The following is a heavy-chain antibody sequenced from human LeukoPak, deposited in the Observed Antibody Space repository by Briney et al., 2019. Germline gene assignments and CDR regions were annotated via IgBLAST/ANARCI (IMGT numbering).Heavy chain of an antibody. CDR2: TSDRGDYI. CDR3: AKKAQYNGNYPLDY. J-gene: IGHJ4*02. D-gene: IGHD1-26*01. CDR1: GFTFTSYS. V-gene: IGHV3-23*01. Sequence: GGSLRLSCAASGFTFTSYSMSWVRQAPGKGLEWVSGTSDRGDYIYYADSVKGRFTISRDNSKNTLYLQMNSLRAEDTALYFCAKKAQYNGNYPLDYWGQGTLVTVSS.